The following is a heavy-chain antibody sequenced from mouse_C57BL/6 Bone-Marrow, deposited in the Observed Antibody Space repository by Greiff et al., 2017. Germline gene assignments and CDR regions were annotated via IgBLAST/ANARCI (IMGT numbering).Heavy chain of an antibody. CDR3: ASDGGCYDY. CDR2: ISSGGSYT. V-gene: IGHV5-6*02. J-gene: IGHJ2*01. D-gene: IGHD1-1*02. CDR1: GFDFSSYG. Sequence: EVMLVESGGDLVKPGGSLKLSCAASGFDFSSYGMSWVRQTPDKRLEWVATISSGGSYTYYPDSVKGRFTISRDSAKKTLSLQMSCLKSADTAMSDCASDGGCYDYWGQGTTLTVSS.